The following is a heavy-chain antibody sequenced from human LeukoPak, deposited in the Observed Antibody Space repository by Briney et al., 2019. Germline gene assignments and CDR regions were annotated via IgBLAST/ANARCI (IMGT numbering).Heavy chain of an antibody. J-gene: IGHJ4*02. V-gene: IGHV3-23*01. Sequence: PGGSLRLSCAASGFTFSNYWMHWVRQAPGKGLEWVSAISNSGGGTYYADSVKGRFTISRDNSKNTLYLQMNSLRAEDTAVYYCAKGTFMKDSWGQGTLVTVSS. CDR3: AKGTFMKDS. D-gene: IGHD3-16*01. CDR2: ISNSGGGT. CDR1: GFTFSNYW.